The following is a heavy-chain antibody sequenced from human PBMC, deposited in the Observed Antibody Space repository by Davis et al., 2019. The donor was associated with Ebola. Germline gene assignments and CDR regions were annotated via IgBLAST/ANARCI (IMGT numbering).Heavy chain of an antibody. D-gene: IGHD2-21*02. CDR3: ARDKVVVTAIPFDY. CDR1: GFTFSSYA. Sequence: GESLKISCAASGFTFSSYAMHWVRQAPGKGLEWVAVISYDGSNKYYADSVKGRFTISRDNSKNTLYLQMNSLRAEDTAVYYCARDKVVVTAIPFDYWGQGTLVTVSS. CDR2: ISYDGSNK. J-gene: IGHJ4*02. V-gene: IGHV3-30-3*01.